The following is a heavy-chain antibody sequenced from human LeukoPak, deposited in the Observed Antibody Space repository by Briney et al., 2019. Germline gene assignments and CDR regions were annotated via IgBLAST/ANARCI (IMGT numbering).Heavy chain of an antibody. CDR3: ARGEYPNDY. CDR2: ISAHNGDT. V-gene: IGHV1-18*01. Sequence: ASVKVSCKVVGTSFTNYGITWVRQAPGQGLEWMAWISAHNGDTNVAQNFQGRVTMTTGTSTSTAYMELRSLRSDDTAMYYCARGEYPNDYWGQGTLVTVSS. J-gene: IGHJ4*02. CDR1: GTSFTNYG. D-gene: IGHD2/OR15-2a*01.